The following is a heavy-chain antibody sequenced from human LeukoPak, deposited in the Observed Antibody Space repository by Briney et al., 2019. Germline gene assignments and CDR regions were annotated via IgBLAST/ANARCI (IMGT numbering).Heavy chain of an antibody. CDR3: ARVIGYDQLDY. D-gene: IGHD5-12*01. Sequence: SQTLSLTCSVSGGSISSGDYYWSWIRQHPRKGLEWIGYIHYSGSTYYNPSLKSRVSISVSTSKNRFSLQLSSVTAADTAVYYCARVIGYDQLDYWGQGTLVTVSS. J-gene: IGHJ4*02. CDR1: GGSISSGDYY. CDR2: IHYSGST. V-gene: IGHV4-31*03.